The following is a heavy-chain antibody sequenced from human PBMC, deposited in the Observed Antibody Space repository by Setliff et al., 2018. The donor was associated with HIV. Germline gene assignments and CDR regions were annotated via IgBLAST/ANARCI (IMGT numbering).Heavy chain of an antibody. CDR1: GGTFSSYA. Sequence: SVKVSCKASGGTFSSYAISWVRQAPGQGLEWMGGIIPILGIANYAQKFQGRVTITADESTSTAYMELSSLRSEDTAVYYCARRGSLCSGSSCYHDAFDLWGQGTMVTVSS. D-gene: IGHD2-15*01. CDR2: IIPILGIA. J-gene: IGHJ3*01. CDR3: ARRGSLCSGSSCYHDAFDL. V-gene: IGHV1-69*10.